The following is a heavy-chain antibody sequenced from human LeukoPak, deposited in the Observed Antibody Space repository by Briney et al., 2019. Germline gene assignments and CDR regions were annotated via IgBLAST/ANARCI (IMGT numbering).Heavy chain of an antibody. Sequence: ASVKVSCKASGYTFNDYYMHWVRQAPGQGLEWMGWINPNTGTTNYAQKFQGRVTLTRDTSISTAYMELSSLTSDDTAVYYCARQSYGSSYYFDYWGQGTLVTVPS. D-gene: IGHD6-6*01. CDR3: ARQSYGSSYYFDY. V-gene: IGHV1-2*02. J-gene: IGHJ4*02. CDR2: INPNTGTT. CDR1: GYTFNDYY.